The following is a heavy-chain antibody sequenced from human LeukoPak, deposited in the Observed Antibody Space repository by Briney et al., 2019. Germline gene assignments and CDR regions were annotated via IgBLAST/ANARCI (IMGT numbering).Heavy chain of an antibody. CDR3: AELGITMIGGV. V-gene: IGHV3-48*03. CDR2: ISSSGSTI. D-gene: IGHD3-10*02. CDR1: GFTFSSYE. J-gene: IGHJ6*04. Sequence: GGSLRLSCAASGFTFSSYEMNWVRQAPGKGLEWVSCISSSGSTIYYADSVKGRFTISRDNAKNSLYLQMDSLRAEDTAVYYCAELGITMIGGVWGKGTTVTISS.